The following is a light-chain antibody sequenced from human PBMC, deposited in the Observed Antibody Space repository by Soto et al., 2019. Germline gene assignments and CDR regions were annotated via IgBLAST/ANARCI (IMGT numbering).Light chain of an antibody. CDR3: QSYDSRLSGSV. CDR1: SSNIGAGYD. CDR2: GNN. J-gene: IGLJ2*01. Sequence: QSVLTQPPSVSGAPGQRVTISCTGSSSNIGAGYDVHWYQQLPGTAPKLLMYGNNNRPSGVPDRFSGSKSGTSASLAITGLQAEDEADYYCQSYDSRLSGSVFGGGTKLTVL. V-gene: IGLV1-40*01.